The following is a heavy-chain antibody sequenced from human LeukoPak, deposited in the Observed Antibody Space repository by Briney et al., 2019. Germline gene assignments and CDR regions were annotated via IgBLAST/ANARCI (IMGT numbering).Heavy chain of an antibody. CDR1: GFTFSSYS. V-gene: IGHV3-21*01. Sequence: GGSLRLSCAASGFTFSSYSMNWVRQAPGKGLEWVSSISSSSSCIYYADSVKGRFTISIDNAKNSLYLQMNSLRAEDTAVYYCARGPIVVVPAAKLDWGQGTLVTVSS. CDR3: ARGPIVVVPAAKLD. D-gene: IGHD2-2*01. CDR2: ISSSSSCI. J-gene: IGHJ4*02.